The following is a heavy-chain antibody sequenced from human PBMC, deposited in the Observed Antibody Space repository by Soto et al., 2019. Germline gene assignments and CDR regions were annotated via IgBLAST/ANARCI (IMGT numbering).Heavy chain of an antibody. J-gene: IGHJ6*02. CDR3: AKVAFNDMDV. CDR2: ISSASSTI. D-gene: IGHD1-1*01. CDR1: GFTFSDYS. V-gene: IGHV3-48*02. Sequence: EVQLVESGGGLVQAGGSLRLSCAASGFTFSDYSMTWVRQAPGKGLEWVSYISSASSTIHYADSVKGRFTISRENAKNSLYLQMNSLRDDDTAVYDCAKVAFNDMDVWGQGTTVTVSS.